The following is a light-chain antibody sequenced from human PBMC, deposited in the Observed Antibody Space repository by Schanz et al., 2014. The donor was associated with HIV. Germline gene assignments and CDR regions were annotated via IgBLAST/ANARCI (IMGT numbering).Light chain of an antibody. CDR2: GAS. CDR3: LQNHIYPWT. V-gene: IGKV1-12*01. CDR1: QNINNW. Sequence: DIQMTQSPSSVSASVGDRVTITCRASQNINNWLGWYQQKPGKAPNVLIFGASSLQSGVPSRFSGSGSGTDFTLTISSLQPDDFATYYCLQNHIYPWTLGQGTKVEVK. J-gene: IGKJ1*01.